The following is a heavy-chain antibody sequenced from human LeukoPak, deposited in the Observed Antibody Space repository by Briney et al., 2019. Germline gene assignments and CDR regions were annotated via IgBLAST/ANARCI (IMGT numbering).Heavy chain of an antibody. Sequence: PGGSLRLSCAASGFTFSSYSMSWVRQAPGKGLEWVANIKQDGSEKYYVDSVKGRFTISRDNAKNSLYLQMNSLRAEDTAVYYCAREEWLSYYYFDYWGQGTLVTVSS. D-gene: IGHD3-3*01. CDR3: AREEWLSYYYFDY. J-gene: IGHJ4*02. CDR2: IKQDGSEK. V-gene: IGHV3-7*01. CDR1: GFTFSSYS.